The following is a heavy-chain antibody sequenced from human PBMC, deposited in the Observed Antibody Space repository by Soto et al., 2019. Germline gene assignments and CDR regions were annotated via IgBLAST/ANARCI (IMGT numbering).Heavy chain of an antibody. Sequence: GASVKVSCKVSGYRLTELSMHWVRQAPGKGLEWMGGFDPEDGEAIYAQKFQGRVTMTEDTSTDTAYMELSSLRSEDTAVYYCATPSSYYYDSSGYQSHWFDPWGQGTLVTVSS. V-gene: IGHV1-24*01. J-gene: IGHJ5*02. CDR3: ATPSSYYYDSSGYQSHWFDP. CDR1: GYRLTELS. D-gene: IGHD3-22*01. CDR2: FDPEDGEA.